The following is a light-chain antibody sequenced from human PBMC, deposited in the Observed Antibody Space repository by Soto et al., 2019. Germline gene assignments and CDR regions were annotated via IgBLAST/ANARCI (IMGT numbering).Light chain of an antibody. J-gene: IGKJ5*01. CDR2: GTS. CDR1: QSVSHS. V-gene: IGKV3-15*01. Sequence: EIVMTQSPATLSVSPGEGATLSCRASQSVSHSLAWYQQKPGQAPRLLIYGTSIRATGIPARFSGSGSETAFILTISSLQSEEFSIYYCQQYNNRLPNTFGQGTRLDIK. CDR3: QQYNNRLPNT.